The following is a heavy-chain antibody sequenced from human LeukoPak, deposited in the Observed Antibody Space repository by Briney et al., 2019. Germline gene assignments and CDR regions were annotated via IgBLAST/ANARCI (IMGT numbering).Heavy chain of an antibody. J-gene: IGHJ4*02. D-gene: IGHD4-17*01. CDR2: IYSGSST. V-gene: IGHV3-53*01. CDR3: ARRAGAYSHPYDY. CDR1: GFTVSNNY. Sequence: PGGSLRLSCEASGFTVSNNYMSWVRQAPGKGLEWFSIIYSGSSTYYADSVKGRFTISRDNSKNTLYLQMNSLRAEDTAVYYCARRAGAYSHPYDYWGQGTLVTVSS.